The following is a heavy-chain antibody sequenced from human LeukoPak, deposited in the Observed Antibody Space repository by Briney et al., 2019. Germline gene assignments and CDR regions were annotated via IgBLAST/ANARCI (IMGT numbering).Heavy chain of an antibody. Sequence: GGSLRLSCAASGFTFDDYAMHWVRQAPGKGLEWVSGISWNSGSIGYADSVKGRFTISRDNAKNSLYLQMNSLRAEDTALYYCAKDTGDGYHPGSFDYWGQGTLVTVSS. CDR1: GFTFDDYA. J-gene: IGHJ4*02. CDR3: AKDTGDGYHPGSFDY. CDR2: ISWNSGSI. V-gene: IGHV3-9*01. D-gene: IGHD5-24*01.